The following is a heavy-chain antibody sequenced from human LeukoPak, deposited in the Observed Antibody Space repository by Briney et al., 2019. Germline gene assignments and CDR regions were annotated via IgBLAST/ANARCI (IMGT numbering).Heavy chain of an antibody. CDR2: ISGSGGST. Sequence: QTGGSLRLSCAASGFTFSSYGMHWVRQAPGKGLEWVSAISGSGGSTYYADSVKGRFTISRDNSKNTLYLQMNNVRAEDTAVYYCAKGDFDIVVVPDAYFDYWGQGTLVTVSS. V-gene: IGHV3-23*01. D-gene: IGHD2-2*01. CDR3: AKGDFDIVVVPDAYFDY. J-gene: IGHJ4*02. CDR1: GFTFSSYG.